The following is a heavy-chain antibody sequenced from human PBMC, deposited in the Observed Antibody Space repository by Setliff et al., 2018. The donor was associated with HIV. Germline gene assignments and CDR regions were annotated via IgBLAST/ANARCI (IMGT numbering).Heavy chain of an antibody. V-gene: IGHV4-4*07. D-gene: IGHD6-19*01. CDR1: GGSISSYH. CDR2: IYTSGST. Sequence: PSETLSLTCTVSGGSISSYHWSWIRQPAGKGLEWIGRIYTSGSTNYNPSLKSRVTMSVDTSKNQFSLRLTSVTAADTAMYHCARDRSSGWSKDWFDTWGQGILVTVSS. CDR3: ARDRSSGWSKDWFDT. J-gene: IGHJ5*02.